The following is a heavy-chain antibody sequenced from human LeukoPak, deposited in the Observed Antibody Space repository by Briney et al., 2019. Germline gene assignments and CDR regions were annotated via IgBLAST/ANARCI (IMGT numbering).Heavy chain of an antibody. CDR1: GFTFSSYA. CDR3: AKTNIIVVVPAAVLPFDY. J-gene: IGHJ4*02. Sequence: GGSLRLSCAASGFTFSSYAMSWVRQAPGKGLEWVSAISGSGGSTYYADSVKGRFTISRDNSKNTLYLQMNSLRAEDTAVYYRAKTNIIVVVPAAVLPFDYWGQGTLVTVSS. V-gene: IGHV3-23*01. CDR2: ISGSGGST. D-gene: IGHD2-2*01.